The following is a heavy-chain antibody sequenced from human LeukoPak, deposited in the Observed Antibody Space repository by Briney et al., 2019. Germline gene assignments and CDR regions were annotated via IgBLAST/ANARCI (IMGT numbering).Heavy chain of an antibody. CDR2: IVVGSGNT. D-gene: IGHD2-21*01. CDR3: AADQAEYCDGDCYNV. J-gene: IGHJ6*02. CDR1: GFTFTSSA. Sequence: ASVKVSCKASGFTFTSSAVQWARQARGQRLEWIGWIVVGSGNTNYAQKFQERVTITRDMSTSTAYMELSSLRSEDTAVYYCAADQAEYCDGDCYNVWGQGTTVTVSS. V-gene: IGHV1-58*01.